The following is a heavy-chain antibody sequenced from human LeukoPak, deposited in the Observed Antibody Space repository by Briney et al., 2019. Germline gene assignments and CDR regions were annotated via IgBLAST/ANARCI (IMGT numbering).Heavy chain of an antibody. Sequence: SETLSLTCTVSGGSISSSSYYWSWIRQPPGKGLEWIGYIHYSGSTNYKSSLKSRVTISVDTSKNQFSLKLSSVTAADTAVYYCARLTGYSSESWFDPWGQGTLVTVSS. CDR1: GGSISSSSYY. D-gene: IGHD3-9*01. J-gene: IGHJ5*02. V-gene: IGHV4-61*01. CDR2: IHYSGST. CDR3: ARLTGYSSESWFDP.